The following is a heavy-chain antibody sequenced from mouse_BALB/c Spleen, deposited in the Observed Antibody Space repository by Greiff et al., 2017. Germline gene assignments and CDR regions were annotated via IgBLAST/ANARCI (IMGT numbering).Heavy chain of an antibody. V-gene: IGHV3-2*02. CDR1: GYSITSDYA. J-gene: IGHJ2*01. D-gene: IGHD2-14*01. CDR2: ISYSGST. Sequence: EVMLVESGPGLVKPSQSLSLTCTVTGYSITSDYAWNWIRQFPGNKLEWMGYISYSGSTSYNPSLKSRISITRDTSKNQFFLQLNSVTTEDTATYYCARDYRFYFDYWGQGTTLTVSS. CDR3: ARDYRFYFDY.